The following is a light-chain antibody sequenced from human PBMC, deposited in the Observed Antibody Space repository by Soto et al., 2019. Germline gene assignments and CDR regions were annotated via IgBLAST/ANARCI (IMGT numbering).Light chain of an antibody. V-gene: IGKV1-5*01. CDR1: QSIGTW. J-gene: IGKJ1*01. CDR3: QRYNSFSKT. Sequence: DIQMTQSPSTLSASVGDRVTITCRASQSIGTWLAWYQQKPGEAPTLLISDASSLRSGVPSRFSGSGSGSEFTLTISSLQPDDIASYYCQRYNSFSKTFGQGTKV. CDR2: DAS.